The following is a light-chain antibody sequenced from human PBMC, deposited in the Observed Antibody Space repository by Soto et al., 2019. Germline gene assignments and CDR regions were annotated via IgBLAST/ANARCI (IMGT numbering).Light chain of an antibody. CDR3: QQASSLPWT. V-gene: IGKV1-5*03. J-gene: IGKJ1*01. CDR2: KAS. CDR1: QSISSW. Sequence: DIQMTQSPSTLSASVGDRVTITCRASQSISSWLAWYQQKPGKAPKLLIYKASSLESGVPSRFSGSGSGTEFTLTISSLQPDDFATYYCQQASSLPWTFGQGTKVEIK.